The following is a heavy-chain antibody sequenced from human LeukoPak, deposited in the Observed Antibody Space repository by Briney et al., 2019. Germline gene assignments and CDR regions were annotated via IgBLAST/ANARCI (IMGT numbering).Heavy chain of an antibody. V-gene: IGHV1-2*02. CDR1: GYTFTGYY. CDR2: INPNSGGT. CDR3: ARGLWGTYYFDY. J-gene: IGHJ4*02. D-gene: IGHD3-16*01. Sequence: ASVKVSCKASGYTFTGYYMYWVRQAPGQGLEWMGWINPNSGGTNYAQKFQGRVTMTRDTSISTAYMELSRLRSDDTAVYYCARGLWGTYYFDYWGQGTLATVSS.